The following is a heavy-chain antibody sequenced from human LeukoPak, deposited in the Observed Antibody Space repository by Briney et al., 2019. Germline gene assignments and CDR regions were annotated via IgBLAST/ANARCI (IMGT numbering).Heavy chain of an antibody. CDR2: VYYNGIT. CDR3: VSQLGGTTFH. D-gene: IGHD1/OR15-1a*01. Sequence: SESLSLTCTVSGVSINTSFWSWIRQPPGKGLEWIGYVYYNGITNYNPSLNSRVSISLARSKNQFSLRLNSVTAAETAVYYCVSQLGGTTFHWGQGTLVTVSS. V-gene: IGHV4-59*01. J-gene: IGHJ4*02. CDR1: GVSINTSF.